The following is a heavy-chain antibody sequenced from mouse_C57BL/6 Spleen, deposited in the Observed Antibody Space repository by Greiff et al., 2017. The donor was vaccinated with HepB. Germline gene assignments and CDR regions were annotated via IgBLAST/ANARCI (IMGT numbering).Heavy chain of an antibody. CDR2: ILPGSGST. V-gene: IGHV1-9*01. CDR3: ARGWTTVVADYAMDY. CDR1: GYTFTGYW. D-gene: IGHD1-1*01. Sequence: QVQLQQSGAELMKPGASVKLSCKATGYTFTGYWIEWVKQRPGHGLEWIGEILPGSGSTNYNEKFKGKATFTADTSSNTAYMQLSSLTTEDSAIYYCARGWTTVVADYAMDYWGQGTSVTVSS. J-gene: IGHJ4*01.